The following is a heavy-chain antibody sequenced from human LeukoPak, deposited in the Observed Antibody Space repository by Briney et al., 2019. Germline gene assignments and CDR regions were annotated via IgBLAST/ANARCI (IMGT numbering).Heavy chain of an antibody. CDR3: ASGSLGDGYGVGDYYQYMDV. CDR2: IMPLFGTA. CDR1: GGIFNSYA. J-gene: IGHJ6*03. V-gene: IGHV1-69*05. D-gene: IGHD5-24*01. Sequence: GASVKVSCKASGGIFNSYAISWVRQAPGQGLEWMGGIMPLFGTANYAQEFQGRVTFTTDESASTAYMEVSSLRSEDTAVYYCASGSLGDGYGVGDYYQYMDVWGKGTTVTVSS.